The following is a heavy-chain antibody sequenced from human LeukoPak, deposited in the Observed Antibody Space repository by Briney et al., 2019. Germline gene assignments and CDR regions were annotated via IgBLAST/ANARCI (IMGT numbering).Heavy chain of an antibody. D-gene: IGHD3-10*01. CDR2: INSIGSST. CDR3: VLLWFGELLPPPGMDV. J-gene: IGHJ6*02. Sequence: PGGSLRLSCAASGFTFSSYAMTWVRQAPGKGLEWVSGINSIGSSTYYADSVKGRFTISRDDSKNTLYLQMNSLRAEDTAVYYCVLLWFGELLPPPGMDVWGQGTTVTVSS. CDR1: GFTFSSYA. V-gene: IGHV3-23*05.